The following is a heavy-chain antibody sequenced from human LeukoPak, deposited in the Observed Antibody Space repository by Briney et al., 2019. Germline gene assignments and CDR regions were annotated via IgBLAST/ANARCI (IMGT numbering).Heavy chain of an antibody. Sequence: SQTLSLTCAISGDSVSSNSATWNWLRQSPSRGLEWLGSTYYRSKWFYDYAVSVKSRITVNPDTSKNQFSLQLDYVTPEDTAVYYCARDTGAAISTFDIWGQGTRVTVSS. CDR2: TYYRSKWFY. CDR3: ARDTGAAISTFDI. J-gene: IGHJ3*02. D-gene: IGHD5-12*01. V-gene: IGHV6-1*01. CDR1: GDSVSSNSAT.